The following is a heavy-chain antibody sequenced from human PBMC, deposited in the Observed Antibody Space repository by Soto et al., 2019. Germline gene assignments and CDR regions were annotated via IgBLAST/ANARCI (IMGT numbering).Heavy chain of an antibody. CDR3: TSDSGSGRTNSSFGV. D-gene: IGHD1-26*01. V-gene: IGHV4-30-2*01. J-gene: IGHJ2*01. Sequence: LQLQESGSGLVKPSQTLSRTCAVSGGSISSGGYSWSWLRQPPGKGRVWIGYIFHSGSTYYKPHHMTRRRPSGHGPKNHLTRNLSTATAADTSVKSFTSDSGSGRTNSSFGVCGGGTLVTVS. CDR1: GGSISSGGYS. CDR2: IFHSGST.